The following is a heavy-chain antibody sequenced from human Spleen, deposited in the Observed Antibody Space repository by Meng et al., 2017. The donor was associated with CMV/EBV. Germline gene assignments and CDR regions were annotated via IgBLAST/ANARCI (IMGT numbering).Heavy chain of an antibody. CDR3: ARDDNWGPDY. D-gene: IGHD7-27*01. CDR2: IHPNTGGT. V-gene: IGHV1-2*02. CDR1: GYTFTGHF. Sequence: ASVKVSCKASGYTFTGHFMHWVRQAPGQGLEWMGWIHPNTGGTNYAQNFQGRVTMTRDTSIRTFYMELSSLRSDDTAMYYCARDDNWGPDYWGQGTLVTASS. J-gene: IGHJ4*02.